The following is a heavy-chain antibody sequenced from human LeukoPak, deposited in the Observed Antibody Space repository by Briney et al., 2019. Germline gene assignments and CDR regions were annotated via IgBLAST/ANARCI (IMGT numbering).Heavy chain of an antibody. J-gene: IGHJ3*02. Sequence: PGGSLRLSCAASGFTVSSNYMSWVRQAPGKGLEWVSSISSSSSYIYYADSVKGRFTISRDNAKNSLYLQMNSLRAEDTAVYYCARDWGHLMAFDIWGQGTMVTVSS. CDR2: ISSSSSYI. V-gene: IGHV3-21*01. CDR1: GFTVSSNY. D-gene: IGHD2-8*01. CDR3: ARDWGHLMAFDI.